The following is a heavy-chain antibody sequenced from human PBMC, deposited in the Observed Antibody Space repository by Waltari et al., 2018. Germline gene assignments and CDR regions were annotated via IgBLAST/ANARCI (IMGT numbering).Heavy chain of an antibody. CDR1: GFTFSTYG. J-gene: IGHJ4*02. D-gene: IGHD3-22*01. V-gene: IGHV3-30*02. CDR2: IRYDGSNK. Sequence: QVQLVESGGGVVHPGGSLRLSCAASGFTFSTYGMHWVRQAPGKGLEWVSFIRYDGSNKYYGDSVKGRFTISRDNSKNMLYLQMSSLRVEDTAVYYCAREGPPDYNSGGYYRTRGQIDYWGQGTLVTVSS. CDR3: AREGPPDYNSGGYYRTRGQIDY.